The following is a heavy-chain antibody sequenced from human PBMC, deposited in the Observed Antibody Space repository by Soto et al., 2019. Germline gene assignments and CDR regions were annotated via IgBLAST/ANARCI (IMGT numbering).Heavy chain of an antibody. CDR1: GFTFSSYA. Sequence: EVQLVESGGGLVQPGGSLRLSCAASGFTFSSYAMHWVRQAPGKGLEYVSAISSNGASTYYANSVKGRFTISRDNSKNTLYLQMGSLRAEDMAVYYCARGEKDYYYGMDVWGQGTTVTVSS. CDR2: ISSNGAST. D-gene: IGHD1-26*01. J-gene: IGHJ6*02. CDR3: ARGEKDYYYGMDV. V-gene: IGHV3-64*01.